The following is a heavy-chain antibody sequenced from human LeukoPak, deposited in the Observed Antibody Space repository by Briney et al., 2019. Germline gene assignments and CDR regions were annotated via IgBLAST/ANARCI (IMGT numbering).Heavy chain of an antibody. V-gene: IGHV3-74*01. J-gene: IGHJ6*02. CDR1: GFTFSSYW. D-gene: IGHD3-10*01. CDR3: ARDGVLLLWFGKLEDYGMDV. CDR2: INSDGSST. Sequence: PGGSLRLSCAASGFTFSSYWMHWVRQAPGKGLVWVSRINSDGSSTSYADSVKGRFTISRDNAKNTLYLQMNSLRAEDTAVYYCARDGVLLLWFGKLEDYGMDVWGQGTTVTVSS.